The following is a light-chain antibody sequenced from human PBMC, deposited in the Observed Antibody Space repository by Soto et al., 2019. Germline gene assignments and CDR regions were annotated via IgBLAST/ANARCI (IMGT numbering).Light chain of an antibody. CDR3: SSYTSSSTLYV. CDR2: DVS. J-gene: IGLJ1*01. V-gene: IGLV2-14*01. Sequence: SVLTPPASVSGSPGQSITLSCTGTNSEVGGYNYVSWYQQHPGKAPKLMIYDVSNRPSGVSNRFSGSKSGNTASLTISGLQAEDEADYYCSSYTSSSTLYVFGTGTKVTVL. CDR1: NSEVGGYNY.